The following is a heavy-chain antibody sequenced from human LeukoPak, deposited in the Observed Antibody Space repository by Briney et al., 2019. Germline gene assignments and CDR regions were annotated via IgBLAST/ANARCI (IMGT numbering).Heavy chain of an antibody. J-gene: IGHJ4*02. CDR1: GFTFSSYW. CDR2: INSDGSST. V-gene: IGHV3-74*01. D-gene: IGHD6-19*01. Sequence: GGSLRLSCAASGFTFSSYWMHWVRQAPGKGLVWVSRINSDGSSTNYADSVKGRFTISRDNAKHTLYLQMNSLRDEDTAVYYCARDSSGWSYYFDYWGQGTLVTVSS. CDR3: ARDSSGWSYYFDY.